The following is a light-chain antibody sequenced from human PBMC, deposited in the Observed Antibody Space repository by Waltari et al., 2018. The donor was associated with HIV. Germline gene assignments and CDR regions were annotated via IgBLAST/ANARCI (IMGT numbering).Light chain of an antibody. CDR2: DAS. CDR1: QDINKY. V-gene: IGKV1-33*01. Sequence: DIQLTQSPSSLSASIGARVTITCQARQDINKYFHWYQQKPGKAPKVLIYDASNLQTGVPSRFSGSGSGTDFSFTIISLLPEDIATYYCLQYDNLPFTFGPGTKVDIK. J-gene: IGKJ3*01. CDR3: LQYDNLPFT.